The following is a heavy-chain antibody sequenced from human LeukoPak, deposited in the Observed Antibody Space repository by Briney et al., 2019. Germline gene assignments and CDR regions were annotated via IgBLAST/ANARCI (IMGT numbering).Heavy chain of an antibody. CDR3: ARAVLYPGIAVAGLSAFDI. D-gene: IGHD6-19*01. Sequence: SQTLSLTCAISGDSFSSNSAAWNWIRQSPSRGLEWLGRTYYRSKWYNDYAVSVKSRITINPDTSKNQFSLQLNSVTPEDTAVYYCARAVLYPGIAVAGLSAFDIWGQGTMVTVSS. V-gene: IGHV6-1*01. CDR1: GDSFSSNSAA. J-gene: IGHJ3*02. CDR2: TYYRSKWYN.